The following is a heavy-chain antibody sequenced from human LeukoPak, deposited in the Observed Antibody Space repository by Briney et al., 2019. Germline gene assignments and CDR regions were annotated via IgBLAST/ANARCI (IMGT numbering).Heavy chain of an antibody. CDR1: GGSISSYY. V-gene: IGHV4-59*01. D-gene: IGHD5-12*01. Sequence: SETLSLTCTVSGGSISSYYWSWIRQPPGKGLEWIGYIYYSGSTNYNPSLRSRATISVDTSKNQFSLNLNSVTAADTAVYYCAREYSGYDFGYWGQGTLVTVSS. CDR2: IYYSGST. J-gene: IGHJ4*02. CDR3: AREYSGYDFGY.